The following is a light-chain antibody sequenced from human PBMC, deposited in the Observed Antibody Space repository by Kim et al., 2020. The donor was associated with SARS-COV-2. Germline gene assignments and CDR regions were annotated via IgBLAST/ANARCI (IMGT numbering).Light chain of an antibody. Sequence: TRSLSPGETATPSGRASQSVSSTYLAWYQQKPGQAPRLLIYGASSRATGIPDRFSGSGSGTDFTLTISRLEPEDFAVYYCQQATTFGQGTKVDIK. V-gene: IGKV3-20*01. CDR2: GAS. J-gene: IGKJ1*01. CDR3: QQATT. CDR1: QSVSSTY.